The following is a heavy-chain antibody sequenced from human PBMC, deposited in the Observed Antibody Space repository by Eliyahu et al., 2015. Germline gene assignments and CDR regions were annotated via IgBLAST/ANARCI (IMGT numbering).Heavy chain of an antibody. CDR2: ST. CDR3: ARRSSLYFDY. Sequence: STYYNPSLKSRVTISVDTSKNQFSLKLSSVTAADTAVYYCARRSSLYFDYWGQGTLVTVSS. V-gene: IGHV4-39*01. J-gene: IGHJ4*02.